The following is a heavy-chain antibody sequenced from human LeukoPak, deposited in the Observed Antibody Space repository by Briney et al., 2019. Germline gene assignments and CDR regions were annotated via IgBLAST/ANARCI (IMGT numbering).Heavy chain of an antibody. Sequence: GSLRLSCAASGFTFSSYAMSWVHQAPGKGLEWVSAISGSGGSTYYADSVKGRFTISRDNSKNTLYLQMNSLRAEDTAVYYCAKAPQSRGLGTFDYWGQGTLVTVSS. CDR3: AKAPQSRGLGTFDY. V-gene: IGHV3-23*01. CDR1: GFTFSSYA. J-gene: IGHJ4*02. CDR2: ISGSGGST. D-gene: IGHD3/OR15-3a*01.